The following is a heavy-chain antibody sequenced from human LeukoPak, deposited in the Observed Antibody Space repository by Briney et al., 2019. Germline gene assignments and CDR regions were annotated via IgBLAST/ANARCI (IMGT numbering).Heavy chain of an antibody. CDR3: AKAPSPGGFDY. Sequence: GGSLRLSCAASGFTFSSYAMSWVRQAPGKGLEWVSSFSGSGGSTYYADSVKGRFTISRDNSKNTLYLQMNSLTDEDTAIYYCAKAPSPGGFDYWGQGTLVAVSS. J-gene: IGHJ4*02. D-gene: IGHD2-2*01. CDR1: GFTFSSYA. V-gene: IGHV3-23*01. CDR2: FSGSGGST.